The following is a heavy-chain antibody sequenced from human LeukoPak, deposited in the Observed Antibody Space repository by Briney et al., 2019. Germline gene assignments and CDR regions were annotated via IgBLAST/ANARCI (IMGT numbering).Heavy chain of an antibody. CDR1: GGSISSNSYY. V-gene: IGHV4-39*01. J-gene: IGHJ4*02. Sequence: KSSETLSLTCAVSGGSISSNSYYWGWIRQPPGKGLEWIGSIYYSGSTYYNPSLKSRVTISGDTSKNQFSLKLNSVTAADTAVYYCARGASTMVRGVIKGYYFDYWGQGTLVTVSS. CDR2: IYYSGST. D-gene: IGHD3-10*01. CDR3: ARGASTMVRGVIKGYYFDY.